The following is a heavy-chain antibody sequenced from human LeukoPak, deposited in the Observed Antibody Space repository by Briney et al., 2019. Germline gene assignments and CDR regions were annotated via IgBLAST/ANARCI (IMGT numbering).Heavy chain of an antibody. J-gene: IGHJ2*01. CDR3: ARDWDIVVVTATGTVQDWYFDL. Sequence: GASVKVSCKASGGTFSSYAISWVRQAPGQGLEWMGRIIPILGIANYAQKFQGRVTITADKSTSTAYMELSGLRSEDTAVYYCARDWDIVVVTATGTVQDWYFDLWGRGTLVTVSS. D-gene: IGHD2-21*02. V-gene: IGHV1-69*04. CDR2: IIPILGIA. CDR1: GGTFSSYA.